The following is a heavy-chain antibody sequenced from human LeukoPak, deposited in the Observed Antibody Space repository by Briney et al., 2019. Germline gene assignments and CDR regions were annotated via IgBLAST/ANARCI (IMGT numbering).Heavy chain of an antibody. Sequence: GGSLRLSCAASGFTVSSNYMNWVRQAPGKGLEWVSSISSSSSYIYYADSVKGRFTISRDNAKNSLYLQMNSLRAEDTAVYYCARAPLAVAGTLNYWGQGTLVTVSS. D-gene: IGHD6-19*01. CDR1: GFTVSSNY. CDR2: ISSSSSYI. CDR3: ARAPLAVAGTLNY. J-gene: IGHJ4*02. V-gene: IGHV3-21*01.